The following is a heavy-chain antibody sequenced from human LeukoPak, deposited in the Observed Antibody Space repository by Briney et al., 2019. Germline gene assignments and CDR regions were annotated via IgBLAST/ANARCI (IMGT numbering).Heavy chain of an antibody. CDR3: VREVPGIMVAFDL. V-gene: IGHV3-7*04. Sequence: GESRILPCAASGFTFTVYWMSWVRQAPGKGLEWLANINKEGSDQYYVDSVKGRFTISRDNAQNPIYLQVNSLRADDTAVYYCVREVPGIMVAFDLWGQGTMLSVSS. J-gene: IGHJ3*01. D-gene: IGHD2-2*01. CDR2: INKEGSDQ. CDR1: GFTFTVYW.